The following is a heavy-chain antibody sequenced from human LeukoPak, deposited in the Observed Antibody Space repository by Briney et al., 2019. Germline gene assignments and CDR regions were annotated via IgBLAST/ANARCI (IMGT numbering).Heavy chain of an antibody. D-gene: IGHD1-1*01. V-gene: IGHV3-23*01. CDR3: AKAPFNEGRIFDY. J-gene: IGHJ4*02. CDR2: IGGSGVNT. Sequence: GGSLRLSCTASGFTFASCAMSWVRQAPGKGLEWVSTIGGSGVNTYYADSVKGRFTISRDNSKNTLFPQVSSLRAEDTAVYYCAKAPFNEGRIFDYWGQGTPVTVSS. CDR1: GFTFASCA.